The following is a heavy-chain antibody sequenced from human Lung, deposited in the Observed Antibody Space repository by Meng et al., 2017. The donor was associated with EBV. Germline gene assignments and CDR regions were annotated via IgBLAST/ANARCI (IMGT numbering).Heavy chain of an antibody. CDR2: MNPYSGHT. CDR1: GYTFRNYE. D-gene: IGHD1-14*01. V-gene: IGHV1-8*01. Sequence: GQVVQSGAEVKKPGTSVKVSCKASGYTFRNYEINWVRQAPGQGLEWMGWMNPYSGHTGYAQKFQGRASMTRDTSKSTVYMELRSLRSDDTAVYYCARSGTTRGGDNWFDPWGQGTLVTVSS. J-gene: IGHJ5*02. CDR3: ARSGTTRGGDNWFDP.